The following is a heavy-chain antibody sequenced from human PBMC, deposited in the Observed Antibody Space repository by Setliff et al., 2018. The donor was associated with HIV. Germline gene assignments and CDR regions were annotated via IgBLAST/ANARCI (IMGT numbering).Heavy chain of an antibody. D-gene: IGHD6-6*01. Sequence: SETLSLTCTVSGGSISSSSDYWGWIRQPPGKGLEWIGSIYYSGSTYHNPSLKSRVTISVDPSKNQFSLTQSSVTAADTAVYFGARIPYSSSSVYWGQGTLVTVSS. CDR3: ARIPYSSSSVY. CDR2: IYYSGST. CDR1: GGSISSSSDY. J-gene: IGHJ4*02. V-gene: IGHV4-39*01.